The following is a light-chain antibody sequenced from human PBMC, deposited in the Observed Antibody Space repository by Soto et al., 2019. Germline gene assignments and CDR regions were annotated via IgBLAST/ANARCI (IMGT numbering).Light chain of an antibody. J-gene: IGLJ2*01. V-gene: IGLV1-51*01. CDR2: DID. Sequence: QSVLTQPPSVSAAPGQKVTISCSGSGSNIGNGIVVWYQQFPGTAPQLLIYDIDKRPSGIPDRFSGSKSGTSASLGITGLQTGDEADYYCGAWDISLSVVLFGGGTKLTVL. CDR3: GAWDISLSVVL. CDR1: GSNIGNGI.